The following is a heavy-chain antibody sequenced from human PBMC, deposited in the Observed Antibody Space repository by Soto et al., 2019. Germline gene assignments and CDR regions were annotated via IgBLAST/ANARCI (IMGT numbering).Heavy chain of an antibody. CDR1: GGSISSGGYY. Sequence: PSETLSLTCTVSGGSISSGGYYWSWIRQHPGKGLEWIGYIYYSGSTYYNPSLKSRVTISVDTSKNQFSLKLSSVTAADTAVYYCARDYYDSPDNWFDPWGQGTLVTVSS. CDR3: ARDYYDSPDNWFDP. D-gene: IGHD3-22*01. J-gene: IGHJ5*02. CDR2: IYYSGST. V-gene: IGHV4-31*03.